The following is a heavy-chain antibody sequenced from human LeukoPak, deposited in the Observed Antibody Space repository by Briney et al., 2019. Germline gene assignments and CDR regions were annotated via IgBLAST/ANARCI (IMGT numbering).Heavy chain of an antibody. V-gene: IGHV3-21*01. Sequence: GGSLRLSCAASGFTFSSYSMNWVRQAPGKGLEWVSSISSSSSYIYYADSVKGRFTISRDNAKNSLYLQMNSPRAEDTAVYYCARVLSYYYDSSGYPDYWGQGTLVTVSS. J-gene: IGHJ4*02. CDR1: GFTFSSYS. CDR2: ISSSSSYI. CDR3: ARVLSYYYDSSGYPDY. D-gene: IGHD3-22*01.